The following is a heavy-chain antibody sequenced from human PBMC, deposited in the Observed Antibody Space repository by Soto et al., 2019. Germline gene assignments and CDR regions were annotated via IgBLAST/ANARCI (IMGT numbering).Heavy chain of an antibody. CDR1: GFTFSDAW. J-gene: IGHJ5*02. V-gene: IGHV3-15*07. Sequence: DVQLVESGGGLVKPGGSLRLSCAASGFTFSDAWMNWVRQAPGKGLEWVGRIKSKSDGGTTDYAAPVKGRFAISRDDSKTTLYLQMNSLKTEDTAMYYCTTAVGGDYEGWFDPWGQGTLVTVSS. D-gene: IGHD4-17*01. CDR2: IKSKSDGGTT. CDR3: TTAVGGDYEGWFDP.